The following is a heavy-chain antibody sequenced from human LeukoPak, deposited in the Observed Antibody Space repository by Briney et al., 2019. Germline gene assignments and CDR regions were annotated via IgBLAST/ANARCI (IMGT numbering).Heavy chain of an antibody. CDR3: TRSNNIVGATYFDY. Sequence: PGGSLTLSCAASGFSFSTYSMRWVRQGPGKGLEYISSISSNGGSTYYADSVKGRFTISRDNSKNTLFLQMGSLRAEDMAVYYCTRSNNIVGATYFDYWGQGTLVTVSS. V-gene: IGHV3-64*02. CDR2: ISSNGGST. J-gene: IGHJ4*02. CDR1: GFSFSTYS. D-gene: IGHD1-26*01.